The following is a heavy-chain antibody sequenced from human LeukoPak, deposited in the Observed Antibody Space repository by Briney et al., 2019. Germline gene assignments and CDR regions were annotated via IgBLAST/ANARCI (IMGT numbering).Heavy chain of an antibody. V-gene: IGHV3-21*01. CDR2: ISSSSSSYI. CDR3: ARAGVEEVTIFGVVIKYYFDY. J-gene: IGHJ4*02. D-gene: IGHD3-3*01. CDR1: GFTFSSYA. Sequence: GGSLRLSCAASGFTFSSYAMSWVRQAPGKGLEWVSSISSSSSSYIYYADSVKGRFTISRDNAKNSLYLQMNSLRAEDTAVYYCARAGVEEVTIFGVVIKYYFDYWGQGTLVTVSS.